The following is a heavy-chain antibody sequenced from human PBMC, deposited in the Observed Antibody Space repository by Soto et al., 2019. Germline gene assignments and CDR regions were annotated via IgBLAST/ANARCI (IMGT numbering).Heavy chain of an antibody. V-gene: IGHV3-66*01. CDR3: ASRGD. D-gene: IGHD2-21*01. CDR1: GFSVSSDF. Sequence: EVQLVESGGGLVQPGGSLRLSCAASGFSVSSDFMIWVRQAPGKGLDWVASIYPDGRTLHAESVKGRFNISRDSSKNTLYLHMNSLRVEDKAVYYCASRGDWGQGALVTVSS. CDR2: IYPDGRT. J-gene: IGHJ4*02.